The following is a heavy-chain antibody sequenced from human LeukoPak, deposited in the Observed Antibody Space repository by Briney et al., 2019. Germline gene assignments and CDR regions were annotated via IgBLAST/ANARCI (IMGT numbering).Heavy chain of an antibody. V-gene: IGHV1-58*02. CDR1: GFTFTSSA. D-gene: IGHD2-8*01. J-gene: IGHJ4*02. CDR3: AANLKGYCTNGVCGFDY. CDR2: IVVGSGNT. Sequence: SVKVSCKASGFTFTSSAMQWVRQARGQRLEWIGWIVVGSGNTNYAQKFQERVTITRDMSTSTAYMELSSLRSEDTAVYYCAANLKGYCTNGVCGFDYWGQGPLVTVYS.